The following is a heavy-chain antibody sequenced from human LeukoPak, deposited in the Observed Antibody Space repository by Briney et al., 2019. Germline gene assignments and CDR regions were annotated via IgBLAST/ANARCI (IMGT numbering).Heavy chain of an antibody. CDR3: ASRGETIFGVVVDI. D-gene: IGHD3-3*01. CDR2: IYYSGST. V-gene: IGHV4-59*08. J-gene: IGHJ3*02. CDR1: TGSIRKYH. Sequence: SETLSLTCTVSTGSIRKYHWSWIRQPPGKGLEWIGYIYYSGSTNYNPSLKSRVTISVDTSKNQFSLKLSSVTAADTAVYYCASRGETIFGVVVDIWGQGTMVTVSS.